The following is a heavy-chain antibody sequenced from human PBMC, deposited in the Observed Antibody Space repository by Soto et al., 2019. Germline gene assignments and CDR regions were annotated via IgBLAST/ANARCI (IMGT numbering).Heavy chain of an antibody. Sequence: PSETLSLTCAVYGGSFSGYYWSWIRQPPGKGLEWIGEINHSGNTNYNPSLKSRVTISVDTSKNQFSLKLSSVTAADTAVYYCATEPWGIAAAGGAFDIWGQGTMVTVSS. V-gene: IGHV4-34*01. J-gene: IGHJ3*02. D-gene: IGHD6-13*01. CDR3: ATEPWGIAAAGGAFDI. CDR1: GGSFSGYY. CDR2: INHSGNT.